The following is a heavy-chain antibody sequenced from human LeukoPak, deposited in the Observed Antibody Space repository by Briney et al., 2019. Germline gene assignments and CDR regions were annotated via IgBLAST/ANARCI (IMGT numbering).Heavy chain of an antibody. J-gene: IGHJ4*02. V-gene: IGHV3-NL1*01. CDR1: GFTFSNYA. CDR2: IYSGGST. CDR3: ARDEEIQWLPSFDY. Sequence: PGGSLRLSCAASGFTFSNYAMHWVRQAPGKGLEWVSVIYSGGSTYYADSVKGRFTISRDNSKNTLYLQMNSLRAEDTAVYYCARDEEIQWLPSFDYWGQGTLVAVSS. D-gene: IGHD6-19*01.